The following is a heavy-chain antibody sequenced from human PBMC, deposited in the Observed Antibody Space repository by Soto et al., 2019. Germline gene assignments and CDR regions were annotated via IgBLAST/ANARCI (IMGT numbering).Heavy chain of an antibody. Sequence: QVQLVQSGAEVKKPGASVKVSCKASDYTFTSYDISWVRQAPGQGLEWMGWISAYNGNTNYAQKLQGRVTMTTDTSTSTAYMELRSLRSDDTAVYYCARDYDILTGYNYYYYMDGWGKGTTVTVSS. CDR2: ISAYNGNT. D-gene: IGHD3-9*01. V-gene: IGHV1-18*01. CDR1: DYTFTSYD. J-gene: IGHJ6*03. CDR3: ARDYDILTGYNYYYYMDG.